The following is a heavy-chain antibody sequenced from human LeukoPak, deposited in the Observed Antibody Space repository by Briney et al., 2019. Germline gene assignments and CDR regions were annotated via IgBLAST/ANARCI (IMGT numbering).Heavy chain of an antibody. J-gene: IGHJ4*02. CDR1: GFTFSSYA. V-gene: IGHV3-23*01. D-gene: IGHD6-13*01. CDR3: AKYSRAGVEYFDY. CDR2: ISGSGGST. Sequence: PGGSLRLSCAASGFTFSSYAMSWVRQAPGKGLEWVSAISGSGGSTYYADSVKGRFTISRDNSKNTLYPQMNSLRAEDTAVYYCAKYSRAGVEYFDYWGQGTLVTVSS.